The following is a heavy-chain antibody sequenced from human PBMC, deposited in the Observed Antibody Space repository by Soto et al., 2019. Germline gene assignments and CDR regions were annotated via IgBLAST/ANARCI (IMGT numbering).Heavy chain of an antibody. J-gene: IGHJ4*02. V-gene: IGHV3-66*01. D-gene: IGHD4-17*01. CDR3: TRALTVTTVFDY. Sequence: GGSLRLSCAASGFTVSNNYMSWVRQAPGKGLEWVSVIYSGGTTYYADSVKGRFTISRDNSKNTLYLQLNSLRAEDTAAYYCTRALTVTTVFDYWGQGTLVTVSS. CDR2: IYSGGTT. CDR1: GFTVSNNY.